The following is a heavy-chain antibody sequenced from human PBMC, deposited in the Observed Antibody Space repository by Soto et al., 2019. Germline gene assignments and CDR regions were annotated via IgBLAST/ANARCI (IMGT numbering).Heavy chain of an antibody. Sequence: QVQLVQSGAEVKKPGASVKVSCKGSGYTFTSYHINWVRQATGQGLEWMGWMNPNSGNTGYAQTVQGRGTMTWDTSISTAYMELSSLRFEDTAMYYCARGHISSTKNWLDPWGQGTLVTVSS. CDR2: MNPNSGNT. CDR1: GYTFTSYH. V-gene: IGHV1-8*01. CDR3: ARGHISSTKNWLDP. J-gene: IGHJ5*02. D-gene: IGHD6-6*01.